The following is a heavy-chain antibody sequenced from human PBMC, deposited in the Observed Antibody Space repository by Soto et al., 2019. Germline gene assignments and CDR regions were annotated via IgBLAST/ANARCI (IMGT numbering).Heavy chain of an antibody. J-gene: IGHJ3*02. CDR1: GGSISGDH. CDR2: VSSSGST. V-gene: IGHV4-59*01. CDR3: ASGFYDSRGYSEAFDI. D-gene: IGHD3-22*01. Sequence: SSETLSLTCTVSGGSISGDHWNWIRQPPGKGLEWIAYVSSSGSTKYNPSLKSRVTISIDTTKNQFSLRLSSVTAADTAVYYCASGFYDSRGYSEAFDIWGQGTKGTVS.